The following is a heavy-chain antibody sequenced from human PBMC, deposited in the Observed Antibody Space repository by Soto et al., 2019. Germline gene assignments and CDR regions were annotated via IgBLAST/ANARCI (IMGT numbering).Heavy chain of an antibody. Sequence: QVQLVQSGAEVKKPGSSVKVSCKATGGTFSSYAISWVRQAPGQGIEWMGGIIPIFGTANYAQKFQGRVTITADESTSTAYMELSSLRSEDTAVYYCARGRTDYGGNSGAWFDPWGQGTLVTVSS. CDR2: IIPIFGTA. CDR1: GGTFSSYA. V-gene: IGHV1-69*01. CDR3: ARGRTDYGGNSGAWFDP. J-gene: IGHJ5*02. D-gene: IGHD4-17*01.